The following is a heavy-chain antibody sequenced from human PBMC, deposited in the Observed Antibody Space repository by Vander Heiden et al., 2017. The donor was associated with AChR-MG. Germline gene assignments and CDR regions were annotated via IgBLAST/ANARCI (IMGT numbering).Heavy chain of an antibody. CDR3: ARDPKLDYIDSRDYFDQ. V-gene: IGHV1-18*04. Sequence: QVHLVQSGAEVKNPGASVKVSCTASGYIFTNYGITWVRQAPGQGLEWMGWISAYNGNRHYAQNLQGRVTMTTDTSTSTAYMELRSLTSDDTAVYYCARDPKLDYIDSRDYFDQWGQGTLVTVSS. J-gene: IGHJ4*02. CDR1: GYIFTNYG. CDR2: ISAYNGNR. D-gene: IGHD5-12*01.